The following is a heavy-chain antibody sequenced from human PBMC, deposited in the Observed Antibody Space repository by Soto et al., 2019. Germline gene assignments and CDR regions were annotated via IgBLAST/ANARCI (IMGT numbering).Heavy chain of an antibody. V-gene: IGHV4-30-4*01. CDR1: GGSISSGDYY. D-gene: IGHD5-18*01. CDR2: IYYSGST. Sequence: QVQLQESGPGLVKPSQTLSLTCTVSGGSISSGDYYWSWIRQPPGKGLEWIGFIYYSGSTYYNPSLKSRVTISLDTSKSQFSLKLSSVTAADTAAYYCARARGYGRRVDYWGQGTLVTVSS. CDR3: ARARGYGRRVDY. J-gene: IGHJ4*02.